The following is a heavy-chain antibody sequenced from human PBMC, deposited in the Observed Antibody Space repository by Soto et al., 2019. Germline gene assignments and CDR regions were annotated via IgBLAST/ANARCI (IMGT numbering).Heavy chain of an antibody. V-gene: IGHV4-30-4*01. CDR3: ARGIWFGDETFGNNWFDP. J-gene: IGHJ5*02. CDR1: GGSISSGDYY. Sequence: PSETLSLTCTVSGGSISSGDYYWSWIRQPPGKGLEWIGYIYYSGSTYYNPSLKSRVTISVDNAKNSLYLQMNSLRAEDTAVYYCARGIWFGDETFGNNWFDPWGQGTLVTVSS. D-gene: IGHD3-10*01. CDR2: IYYSGST.